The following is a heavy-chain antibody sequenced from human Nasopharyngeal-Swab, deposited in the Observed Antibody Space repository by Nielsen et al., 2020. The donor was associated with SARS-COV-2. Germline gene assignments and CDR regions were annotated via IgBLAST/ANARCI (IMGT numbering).Heavy chain of an antibody. CDR2: ISSCSSYI. CDR3: VSSLGCGSRSCYAGWSLYGLAV. V-gene: IGHV3-21*01. CDR1: GFTFSTYS. D-gene: IGHD2-2*01. Sequence: GESLKISCAASGFTFSTYSMNWVRQAPGKGLEWVSSISSCSSYIYYADSVKGRFTISRDNAKNSLFLQMSSLRAEDTAFYYCVSSLGCGSRSCYAGWSLYGLAVWGQGTTVTVSS. J-gene: IGHJ6*02.